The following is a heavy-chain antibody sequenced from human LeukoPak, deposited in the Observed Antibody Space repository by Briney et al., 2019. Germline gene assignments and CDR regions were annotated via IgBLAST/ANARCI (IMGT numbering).Heavy chain of an antibody. CDR3: ARDFGYDILTGIDY. CDR2: ISSSSSTI. CDR1: GFTFSSYS. Sequence: GGSLRPSCAASGFTFSSYSMNWVRQAPGKGLEWVSYISSSSSTIYYADSVKGRFTISRDNAKNSLYLQMNSLRAEDTAVYYCARDFGYDILTGIDYWGQGTLVTVSS. V-gene: IGHV3-48*01. J-gene: IGHJ4*02. D-gene: IGHD3-9*01.